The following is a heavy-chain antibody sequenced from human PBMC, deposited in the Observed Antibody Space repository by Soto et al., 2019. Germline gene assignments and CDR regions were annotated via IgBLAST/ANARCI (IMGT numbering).Heavy chain of an antibody. Sequence: TSETLSLTCTVSGGSISSYYWSWIRQPPGKGLEWIGYIYYSGSTNYSPSLKSRVTISVDTSKNQFSLKLSSVTAADTAVYYCARRYGSAIDYWGQGTLVTVSS. CDR1: GGSISSYY. CDR2: IYYSGST. D-gene: IGHD1-26*01. V-gene: IGHV4-59*01. CDR3: ARRYGSAIDY. J-gene: IGHJ4*02.